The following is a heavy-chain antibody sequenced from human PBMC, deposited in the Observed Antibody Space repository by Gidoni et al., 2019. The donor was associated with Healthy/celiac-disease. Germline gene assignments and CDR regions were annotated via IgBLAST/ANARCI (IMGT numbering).Heavy chain of an antibody. CDR1: GGSFSGYY. CDR3: ARGVAGNGGSGMDV. J-gene: IGHJ6*02. CDR2: INHSGST. Sequence: QVQLQQWGAGLLKPSETLSLTCAVHGGSFSGYYWSWLRQPPGKGLEWIGEINHSGSTNYNPSLKSRVTISVDTSKNQFSLKLSSVTAADTAVYYCARGVAGNGGSGMDVWGQGTTVTVSS. D-gene: IGHD6-19*01. V-gene: IGHV4-34*01.